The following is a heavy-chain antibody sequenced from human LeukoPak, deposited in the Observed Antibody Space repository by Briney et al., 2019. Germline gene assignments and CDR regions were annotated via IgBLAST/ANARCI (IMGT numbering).Heavy chain of an antibody. CDR1: GFTFSNYW. J-gene: IGHJ4*02. V-gene: IGHV3-7*01. CDR3: ATVHDSSLDY. D-gene: IGHD1-1*01. Sequence: PGGSLRLSCAASGFTFSNYWMSWVRQALGKGLEWVANIKQDGSEKYYVDSVKGRFTISRDNAKNSLYLQMNSLRAEDTAVYCCATVHDSSLDYWGQGTLVTVSS. CDR2: IKQDGSEK.